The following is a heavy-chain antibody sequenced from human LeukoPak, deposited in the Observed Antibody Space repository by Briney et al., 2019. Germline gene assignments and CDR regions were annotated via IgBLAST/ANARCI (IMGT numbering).Heavy chain of an antibody. CDR3: AKDPAVYYYDSSGYYFDY. Sequence: GGSLRLSCAASGFTLSSYGMSWVRQAPGKGLEWVSAISGSGGSTYYADSVKGRFTISRDNSKNTLYLQMNSLRAEDTAVYYCAKDPAVYYYDSSGYYFDYWGQGTLVTVSS. CDR2: ISGSGGST. D-gene: IGHD3-22*01. CDR1: GFTLSSYG. J-gene: IGHJ4*02. V-gene: IGHV3-23*01.